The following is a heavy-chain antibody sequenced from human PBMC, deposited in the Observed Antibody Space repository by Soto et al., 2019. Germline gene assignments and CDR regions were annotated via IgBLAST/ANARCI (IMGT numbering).Heavy chain of an antibody. V-gene: IGHV4-59*11. J-gene: IGHJ6*02. CDR2: IYYRGST. Sequence: PSETLSLTCTVSGGSISSHYWSWVRQAPGKGLEWIGHIYYRGSTTYNPSRRSRSTISVDTSNNQFSLKLNSVTTADTAVYDCARDGREASGMDVWGQGTKVTVSS. CDR1: GGSISSHY. CDR3: ARDGREASGMDV. D-gene: IGHD1-26*01.